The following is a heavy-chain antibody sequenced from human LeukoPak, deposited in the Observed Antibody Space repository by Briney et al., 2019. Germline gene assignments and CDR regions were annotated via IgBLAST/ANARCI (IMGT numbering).Heavy chain of an antibody. V-gene: IGHV3-53*01. D-gene: IGHD3-10*01. CDR2: IYSGGST. CDR3: ARDPYNSGSSYFDY. CDR1: GLTVSSNY. J-gene: IGHJ4*02. Sequence: GGSLRLSCAVSGLTVSSNYMSWVCQAPGKGLEWVSAIYSGGSTFYADSVKGRFTISRDNSKNTLYLQMNSLRAEDTAVYYCARDPYNSGSSYFDYWGQGTLVTVSS.